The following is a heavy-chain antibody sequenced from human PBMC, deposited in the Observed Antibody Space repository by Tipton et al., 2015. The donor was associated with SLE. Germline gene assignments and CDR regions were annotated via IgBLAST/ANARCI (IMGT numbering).Heavy chain of an antibody. D-gene: IGHD6-13*01. CDR1: GGSISSGRYS. CDR2: INHSGST. J-gene: IGHJ5*02. Sequence: TLSLTCAVSGGSISSGRYSWNWIRQPPGKGLEWIGEINHSGSTNYNPSLKSRVTISVDTSKNQFSLKLSSVTAADTAVYYCARRDGYSSIWNWFDPWGQGTLVTVSS. V-gene: IGHV4-30-2*01. CDR3: ARRDGYSSIWNWFDP.